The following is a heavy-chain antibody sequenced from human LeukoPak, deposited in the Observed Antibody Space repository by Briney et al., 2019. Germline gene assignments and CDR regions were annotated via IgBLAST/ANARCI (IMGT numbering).Heavy chain of an antibody. CDR2: INSDGTRT. J-gene: IGHJ6*02. D-gene: IGHD2-15*01. CDR3: ARDRSRWSIAPDADV. V-gene: IGHV3-74*01. Sequence: GGALRLSCAASGFAFNDYWMNWVRQVPARGLMWVARINSDGTRTTYADPVKGRFTVSRDNAKNTLYLQMNSLRAEDTAVYYCARDRSRWSIAPDADVWGQGTTVTVSS. CDR1: GFAFNDYW.